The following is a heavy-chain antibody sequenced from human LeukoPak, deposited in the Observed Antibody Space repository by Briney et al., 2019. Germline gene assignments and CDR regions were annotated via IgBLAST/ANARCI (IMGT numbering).Heavy chain of an antibody. D-gene: IGHD6-6*01. CDR2: ISAYNGNT. J-gene: IGHJ4*02. Sequence: ASVKVSCTASGYTFTSYGISWVRQAPGQGLAWMGWISAYNGNTNYAQKLQGRVTMTPDTSTSTAYMELRSLKSDDTAVYYCARDRSYGSTSFNYWGQGTLVTVSS. CDR3: ARDRSYGSTSFNY. V-gene: IGHV1-18*01. CDR1: GYTFTSYG.